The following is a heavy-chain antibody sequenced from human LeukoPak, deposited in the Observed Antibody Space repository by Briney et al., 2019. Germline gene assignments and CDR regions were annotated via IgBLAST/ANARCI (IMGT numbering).Heavy chain of an antibody. CDR3: ARQSSGWYFLDY. D-gene: IGHD6-19*01. Sequence: ASVKVSCKASGYTFTGYYMHWVRQAPGQGLEWMGWINPNSGGTNYAQKFQGRVTMTRDTSMSTAYMELSRLRSDDTAVYYCARQSSGWYFLDYWGQGTLVTVSS. V-gene: IGHV1-2*02. CDR2: INPNSGGT. CDR1: GYTFTGYY. J-gene: IGHJ4*02.